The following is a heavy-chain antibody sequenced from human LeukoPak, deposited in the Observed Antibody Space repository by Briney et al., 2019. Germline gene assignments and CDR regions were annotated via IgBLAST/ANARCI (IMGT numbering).Heavy chain of an antibody. D-gene: IGHD3-10*01. J-gene: IGHJ4*02. CDR1: GGTFSSYA. Sequence: GASVKVSCKASGGTFSSYAISWVRQAPGQGLEWMGRITPILGIANYAQKFQGRVTITADKSTSTAYMELSSLRSEDTAVYYCARGGVDLRNYYGSGSYYIPFDYWGQGTLVTVSS. CDR2: ITPILGIA. V-gene: IGHV1-69*04. CDR3: ARGGVDLRNYYGSGSYYIPFDY.